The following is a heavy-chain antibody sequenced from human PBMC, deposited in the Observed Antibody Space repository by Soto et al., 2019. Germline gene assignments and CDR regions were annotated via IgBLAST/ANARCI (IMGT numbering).Heavy chain of an antibody. Sequence: GASVKVSCKTSGYRFISYSIHWVRQAPGQGLEWMGWLDTGSGRAKYSQQFQGRVTLSSDMSTSTAYMDLSSLTSEDTAVYFCARESIVARYYFDYWGQGTPVTVSS. D-gene: IGHD6-6*01. J-gene: IGHJ4*02. CDR1: GYRFISYS. CDR2: LDTGSGRA. V-gene: IGHV1-3*04. CDR3: ARESIVARYYFDY.